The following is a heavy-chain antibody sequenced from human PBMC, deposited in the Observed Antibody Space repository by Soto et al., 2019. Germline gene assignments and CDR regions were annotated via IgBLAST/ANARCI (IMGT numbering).Heavy chain of an antibody. CDR2: INHSGST. CDR3: ARGLRYYGMDV. CDR1: GGSFSGYY. J-gene: IGHJ6*01. V-gene: IGHV4-34*01. Sequence: SETLSLTCAVYGGSFSGYYWSWIRQPPGKGLEWIGEINHSGSTNYNPSLKSRVTISVDTSENQFSLKLSSVTAADTAVYYCARGLRYYGMDVWGQGTTVTVSS.